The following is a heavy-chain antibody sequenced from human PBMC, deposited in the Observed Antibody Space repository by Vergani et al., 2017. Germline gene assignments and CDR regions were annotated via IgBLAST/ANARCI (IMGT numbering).Heavy chain of an antibody. Sequence: QVQLQESGPGLVKPSQTLSLTCTVSGGSISSGTYYWTWIRQPAGKGLEWIGRVYTGGSANYNPSFKSRVTISLDTSRNQFSLNLNSVTAADTAVYYCARDYASSVYYANDASDIWGRGTKVTVSS. D-gene: IGHD3-22*01. CDR1: GGSISSGTYY. CDR3: ARDYASSVYYANDASDI. J-gene: IGHJ3*02. CDR2: VYTGGSA. V-gene: IGHV4-61*02.